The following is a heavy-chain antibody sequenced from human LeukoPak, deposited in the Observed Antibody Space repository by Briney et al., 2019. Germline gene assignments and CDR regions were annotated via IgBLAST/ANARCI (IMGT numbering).Heavy chain of an antibody. CDR3: ANSRGHGSGNL. V-gene: IGHV3-21*01. J-gene: IGHJ5*02. CDR2: ISSGGSFI. CDR1: GFTFSSYS. Sequence: GGSLRLSCAASGFTFSSYSMNWVRQAPGKGLEWVSSISSGGSFIYYADSVKGRFTISRDNAKNSLYLQMNSLRAEDTAVYYCANSRGHGSGNLWGQGTLVTVSS. D-gene: IGHD3-10*01.